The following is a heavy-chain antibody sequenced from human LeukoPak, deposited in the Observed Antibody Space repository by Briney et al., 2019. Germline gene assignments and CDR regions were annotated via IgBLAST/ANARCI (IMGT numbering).Heavy chain of an antibody. CDR2: INHSGST. Sequence: SETLSLTCAVYGGSFSGYYWSWIRQPPGKGLEWIGEINHSGSTNYNPSLKSRVTISVDTSKNQFSLKLSSVTAADTAVYYCARNTAALTMVRGLRRGRFDYWGQGTLVTVSS. J-gene: IGHJ4*02. V-gene: IGHV4-34*01. D-gene: IGHD3-10*01. CDR1: GGSFSGYY. CDR3: ARNTAALTMVRGLRRGRFDY.